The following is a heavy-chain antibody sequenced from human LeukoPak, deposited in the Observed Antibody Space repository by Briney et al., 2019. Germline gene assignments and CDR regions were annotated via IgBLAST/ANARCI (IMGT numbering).Heavy chain of an antibody. Sequence: GASVKVSCKASGYTFTSYGITWVRQAPGQGLEWMGCISGYNGDTKYAQKLQGRVTMTADTSTSTAYMELRSLSSDDTAVYYCARDSSGVNSYYYYYMDVWGKGTTVTVSS. CDR2: ISGYNGDT. J-gene: IGHJ6*03. CDR3: ARDSSGVNSYYYYYMDV. D-gene: IGHD7-27*01. V-gene: IGHV1-18*01. CDR1: GYTFTSYG.